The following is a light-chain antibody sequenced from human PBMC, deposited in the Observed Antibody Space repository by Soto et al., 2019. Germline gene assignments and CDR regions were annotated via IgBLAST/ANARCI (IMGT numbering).Light chain of an antibody. V-gene: IGKV2D-29*01. CDR1: QTLLRSGGKTY. CDR2: EVS. CDR3: MQSVRLPYT. J-gene: IGKJ2*01. Sequence: DIVMTQTPLSLSVTPGQPASLSCKSSQTLLRSGGKTYLYWYLQKPGQPPQLLMSEVSNRFSGVPDKFSGSGSETDFTLEISRVEAEDVGVYYCMQSVRLPYTFGQGTKLEIK.